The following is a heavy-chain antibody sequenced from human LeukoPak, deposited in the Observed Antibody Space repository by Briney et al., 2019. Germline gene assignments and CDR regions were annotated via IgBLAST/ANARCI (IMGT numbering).Heavy chain of an antibody. Sequence: PSETLSLTCAVYGGSFSGYYWSWIRQPPGKGLEWIGEINHSGSTNYNPSLKSRVTISVDTSKNQFSLKLSSVTAADTAVYYCASLVVVVAATGWFAPWGQGTLVTASS. CDR1: GGSFSGYY. CDR3: ASLVVVVAATGWFAP. J-gene: IGHJ5*02. V-gene: IGHV4-34*01. CDR2: INHSGST. D-gene: IGHD2-15*01.